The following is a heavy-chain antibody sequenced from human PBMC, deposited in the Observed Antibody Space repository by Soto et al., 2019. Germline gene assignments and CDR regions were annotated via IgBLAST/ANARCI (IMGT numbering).Heavy chain of an antibody. V-gene: IGHV1-45*02. Sequence: QMQLVQSGAEVKKTGSSVTVSCKALGNTFTYRYLHWVRQAPGQALEWMGGITPFSGDVHYAQKFQGRVTITRDRSIHTAYMQMSSLRSEDTAMYFCAGGGAGSGPFTWELPDHWGQGTLVTVSS. CDR1: GNTFTYRY. D-gene: IGHD1-26*01. CDR3: AGGGAGSGPFTWELPDH. J-gene: IGHJ4*02. CDR2: ITPFSGDV.